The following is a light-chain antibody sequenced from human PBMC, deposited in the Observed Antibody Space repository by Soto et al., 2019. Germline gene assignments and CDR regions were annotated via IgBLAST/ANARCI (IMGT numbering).Light chain of an antibody. CDR3: QQYGSSP. J-gene: IGKJ4*01. Sequence: IGFTPCPGTLSLSPGERATLSCRASQSVSSSYLAWYQQKPGQAPRLLIYGASSRATGIPDRFSGSGSGTDFTLTISRLEPEDFAVYYCQQYGSSPFGGGTKVDIK. CDR1: QSVSSSY. V-gene: IGKV3-20*01. CDR2: GAS.